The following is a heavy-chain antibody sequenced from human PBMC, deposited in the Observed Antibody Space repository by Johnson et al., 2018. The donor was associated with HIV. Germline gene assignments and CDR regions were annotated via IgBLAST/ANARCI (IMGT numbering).Heavy chain of an antibody. J-gene: IGHJ3*02. CDR1: GFTFSNYW. Sequence: VQLVESGGGLVQPGGSLRLSCAASGFTFSNYWMSWVRQAPGKGLEWVANIKQDGSEKYYVDSVKGRFTISRDNAKNSLYLQMNSLRAKDTAVYYCAKEGMGWLHHDAFDIWGQGTMVTVSS. CDR3: AKEGMGWLHHDAFDI. CDR2: IKQDGSEK. V-gene: IGHV3-7*03. D-gene: IGHD5-24*01.